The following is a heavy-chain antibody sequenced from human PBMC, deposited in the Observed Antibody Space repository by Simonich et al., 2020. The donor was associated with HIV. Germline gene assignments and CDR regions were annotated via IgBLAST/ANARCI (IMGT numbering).Heavy chain of an antibody. Sequence: QVQLQQWGAGLLKPSETLSLTCAVYGGSFSNYYWTWIRQPPGKGLEWFGEIHHSGSTNYNSSVKRRVTISVDTAKKQFSVKLNSVTAADTAVYYCARGRYYYGSGSYRYYFDSWGQGTLVTVSS. V-gene: IGHV4-34*01. CDR1: GGSFSNYY. D-gene: IGHD3-10*01. CDR2: IHHSGST. J-gene: IGHJ4*02. CDR3: ARGRYYYGSGSYRYYFDS.